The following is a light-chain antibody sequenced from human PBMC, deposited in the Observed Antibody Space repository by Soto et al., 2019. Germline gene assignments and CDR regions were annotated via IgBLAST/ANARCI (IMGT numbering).Light chain of an antibody. CDR2: GAS. Sequence: EIVMTQSPAPLSVSPGERATLSCRASQSVSSNLAWYQQKPGQAPRLLIYGASTRATGIPARFSGSGSGTEFTLTISSLQSEDFAVYYCQHPETVGQGTKVEIK. J-gene: IGKJ1*01. CDR3: QHPET. CDR1: QSVSSN. V-gene: IGKV3-15*01.